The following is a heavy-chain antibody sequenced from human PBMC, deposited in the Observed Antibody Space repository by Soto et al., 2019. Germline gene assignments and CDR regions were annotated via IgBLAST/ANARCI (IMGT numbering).Heavy chain of an antibody. CDR1: GGAFSTFT. D-gene: IGHD3-10*01. V-gene: IGHV1-69*08. J-gene: IGHJ4*02. Sequence: QAELVQSGAEVKKPGSSVKVSCEALGGAFSTFTINCVRRAPGPGFEWMGRIIPILGVVNYARKFQGRVTITADTATSTCYLEITSLRFEDTAVYFCSRDTRGNFNYNGSPDYWGQGTLVTVSS. CDR3: SRDTRGNFNYNGSPDY. CDR2: IIPILGVV.